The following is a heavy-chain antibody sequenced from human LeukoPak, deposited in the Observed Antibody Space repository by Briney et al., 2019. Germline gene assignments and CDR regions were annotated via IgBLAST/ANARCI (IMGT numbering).Heavy chain of an antibody. Sequence: GRSLRLSCAASGFTLSTCGMHWVRQAPGKGLEWVAVIWYDGSNKYYADSVKGRFTISRDNSKNTLYLQMNSLRAEDTAVYYCARGISSGWYANWFDPWGQGTLVTVSS. D-gene: IGHD6-19*01. CDR3: ARGISSGWYANWFDP. J-gene: IGHJ5*02. CDR2: IWYDGSNK. V-gene: IGHV3-33*08. CDR1: GFTLSTCG.